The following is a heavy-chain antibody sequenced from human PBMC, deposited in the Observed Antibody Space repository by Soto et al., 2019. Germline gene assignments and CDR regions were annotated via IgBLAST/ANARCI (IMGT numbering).Heavy chain of an antibody. CDR3: ARAYCTNGVCYPAGY. CDR2: IWYDGSNK. CDR1: GFTFSSYG. V-gene: IGHV3-33*01. Sequence: GGSLRLSCAASGFTFSSYGMHWVRQAPGKGLEWVAVIWYDGSNKYYADSVKGRFTISRDNSKNTLYLQMNSLRAEDTAVYYCARAYCTNGVCYPAGYWGQGTLVTVSS. D-gene: IGHD2-8*01. J-gene: IGHJ4*02.